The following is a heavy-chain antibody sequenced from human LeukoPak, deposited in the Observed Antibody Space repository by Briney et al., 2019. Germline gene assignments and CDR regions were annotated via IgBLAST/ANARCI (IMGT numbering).Heavy chain of an antibody. J-gene: IGHJ2*01. CDR2: IIPIFGTA. CDR1: GGTFSSYA. D-gene: IGHD2-15*01. Sequence: ASVKVSCKASGGTFSSYAISWVRQAPGQGLEWMGGIIPIFGTANYAQKFQGRVTITADESTSTAYMELRSLRSEDTAVYYCARGYCSGGSCYSSDWYFDLWGRGTLVTVSS. CDR3: ARGYCSGGSCYSSDWYFDL. V-gene: IGHV1-69*01.